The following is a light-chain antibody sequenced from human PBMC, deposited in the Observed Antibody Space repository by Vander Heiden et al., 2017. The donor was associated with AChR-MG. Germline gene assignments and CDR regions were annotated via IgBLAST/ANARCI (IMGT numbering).Light chain of an antibody. J-gene: IGLJ2*01. V-gene: IGLV1-44*01. CDR2: SNN. CDR3: AAWDDSLNGLV. Sequence: QSVLTQPPSASGTPGQWVTISCSGSSPNIGINAVNWYQQLPGTAPKLLIYSNNQRPSGVPDRFSGSKSGTSASLAISGLQSEDEADYYCAAWDDSLNGLVFGGGTKLTVL. CDR1: SPNIGINA.